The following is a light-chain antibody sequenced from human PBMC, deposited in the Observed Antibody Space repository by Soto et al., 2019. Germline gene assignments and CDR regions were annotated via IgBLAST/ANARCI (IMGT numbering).Light chain of an antibody. J-gene: IGKJ5*01. V-gene: IGKV3-20*01. CDR3: QQYGSSPIT. CDR1: QSVSSN. CDR2: GAS. Sequence: EIVITHSPATLSVTPGERATLSCRASQSVSSNLAWYQLRPAQAPRLLIYGASTRATGIPDRFSGSGSGTDFTLTISRLEPEDFTVYYCQQYGSSPITFGQGTLLEIK.